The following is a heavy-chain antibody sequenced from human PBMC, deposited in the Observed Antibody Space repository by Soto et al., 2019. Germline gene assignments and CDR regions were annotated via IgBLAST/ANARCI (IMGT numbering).Heavy chain of an antibody. J-gene: IGHJ5*02. CDR1: GGSISDYY. CDR3: AREFSRWFDP. V-gene: IGHV4-59*01. CDR2: VYYTGTS. Sequence: SETLSLTCTVSGGSISDYYWSWIRQPPGKGLEWVGYVYYTGTSTYNPSLKSRVAMSVDTSKKQISLRLTSVTAADTAVYYCAREFSRWFDPWGQGTLGTVSS.